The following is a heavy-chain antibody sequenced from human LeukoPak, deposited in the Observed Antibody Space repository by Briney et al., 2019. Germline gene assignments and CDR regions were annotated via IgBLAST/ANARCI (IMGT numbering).Heavy chain of an antibody. J-gene: IGHJ4*02. CDR3: ARELGSNWFEPLDY. D-gene: IGHD6-13*01. CDR2: VYHSGST. CDR1: GGSISSSAW. Sequence: SGTLSLTCAVSGGSISSSAWWSWVRQPPGKGLEWIGEVYHSGSTNYNSFLKSRVTISVDKSKNQFSLKLTSANAADPAVYYCARELGSNWFEPLDYGGRGILLIVSS. V-gene: IGHV4-4*02.